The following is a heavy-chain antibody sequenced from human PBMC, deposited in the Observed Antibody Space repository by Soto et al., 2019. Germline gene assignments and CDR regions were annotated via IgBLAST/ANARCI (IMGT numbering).Heavy chain of an antibody. CDR1: GYTLTSYV. CDR3: AKERYSSSWHYGMDV. CDR2: ISAYNGNT. Sequence: ASVKVSCKASGYTLTSYVLSWVLQAPGQGLEWMGWISAYNGNTNYADSVKGRFTISRDNSKNTLYLQMNSLRAEDTAVYYCAKERYSSSWHYGMDVWGQGTTVTVSS. V-gene: IGHV1-18*04. D-gene: IGHD6-13*01. J-gene: IGHJ6*02.